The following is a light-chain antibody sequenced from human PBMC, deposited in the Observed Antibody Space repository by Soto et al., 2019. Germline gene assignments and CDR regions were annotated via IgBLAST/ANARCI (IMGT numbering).Light chain of an antibody. CDR3: QQCGRSPPT. J-gene: IGKJ1*01. CDR2: ETS. CDR1: QSVNRW. V-gene: IGKV1-5*03. Sequence: DIQMTQSPSTLSASVGDRVTITCRASQSVNRWLAWYQQKPGKAPKLLIYETSSLESGVPSRFSGRGSGTDFTLTISRLEPEDFAVYYCQQCGRSPPTFGQGTKVDI.